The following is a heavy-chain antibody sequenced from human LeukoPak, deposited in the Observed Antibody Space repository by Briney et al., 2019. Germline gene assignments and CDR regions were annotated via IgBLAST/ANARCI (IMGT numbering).Heavy chain of an antibody. J-gene: IGHJ3*02. Sequence: GGSLRLSCAASGFTYSSYARSWVRQAPAKGLEWVSAISGSSGSTYYADSVKGRFTISRDNSKNTLYLQMNSLRAADTAVYYCANGPSSYAEGAFDIWGQGTMVTVSS. CDR1: GFTYSSYA. CDR2: ISGSSGST. D-gene: IGHD6-19*01. V-gene: IGHV3-23*01. CDR3: ANGPSSYAEGAFDI.